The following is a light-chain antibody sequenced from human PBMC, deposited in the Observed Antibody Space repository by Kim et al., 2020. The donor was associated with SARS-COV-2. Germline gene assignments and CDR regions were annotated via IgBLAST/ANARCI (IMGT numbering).Light chain of an antibody. Sequence: SYELTQPPSVSVSPGQTASITCSGDRLGEKYACWYQQKPGPSPAVVVYQDTKRPSGIPERFSGSNSGNTATLTISGTQAMDEADYYCQVWDSTTTVFGGGTQLTVL. CDR1: RLGEKY. J-gene: IGLJ2*01. V-gene: IGLV3-1*01. CDR3: QVWDSTTTV. CDR2: QDT.